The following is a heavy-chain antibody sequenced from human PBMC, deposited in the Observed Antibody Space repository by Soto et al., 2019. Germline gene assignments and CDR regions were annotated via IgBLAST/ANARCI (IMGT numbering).Heavy chain of an antibody. CDR1: GYTFTSYD. CDR3: ARGHMVRRVIIITPYYYYYMDV. CDR2: MNPNSGNT. J-gene: IGHJ6*03. Sequence: ASVKVSCMASGYTFTSYDINWVRQATGQGLEWMGWMNPNSGNTGYAQKFQGRVTMTRNTSISTAYMELSSLRSEDTAVYYCARGHMVRRVIIITPYYYYYMDVWGKGTTVPVSS. D-gene: IGHD3-10*01. V-gene: IGHV1-8*01.